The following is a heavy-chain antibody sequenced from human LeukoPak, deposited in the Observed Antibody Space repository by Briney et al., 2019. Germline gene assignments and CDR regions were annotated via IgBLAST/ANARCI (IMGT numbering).Heavy chain of an antibody. CDR3: ARVERGNIDY. CDR1: GGSFSGYY. V-gene: IGHV4-34*01. J-gene: IGHJ4*02. CDR2: INHSGST. D-gene: IGHD3-16*01. Sequence: SETLSLTCAVYGGSFSGYYWSWIRQPPGKGLEWIGEINHSGSTNYNPSLKSRVTISVDKSKNQSSLKLSSVTAAGTAVYYCARVERGNIDYWGQGTLVTVSS.